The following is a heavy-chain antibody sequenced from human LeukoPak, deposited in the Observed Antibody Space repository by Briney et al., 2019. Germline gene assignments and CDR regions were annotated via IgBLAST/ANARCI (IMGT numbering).Heavy chain of an antibody. V-gene: IGHV3-20*04. CDR3: ARDPYSGNYGSYYYYYMDV. Sequence: GGSLRLSCAASGFTFDDYGMSWVRQAPGKGLEWVSGINWNGGSTGYADSVKGRFTISRDNAKNSLYLQINSLGPEDTAVYFCARDPYSGNYGSYYYYYMDVWGKGTTVTVSS. D-gene: IGHD3-22*01. CDR2: INWNGGST. CDR1: GFTFDDYG. J-gene: IGHJ6*03.